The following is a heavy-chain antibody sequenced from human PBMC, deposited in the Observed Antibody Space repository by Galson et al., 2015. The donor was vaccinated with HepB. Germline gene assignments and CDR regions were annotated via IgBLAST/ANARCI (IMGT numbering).Heavy chain of an antibody. CDR3: ARNVVGGVVCDS. CDR2: INAGNGDT. CDR1: GYTFTTYA. V-gene: IGHV1-3*01. Sequence: SCKASGYTFTTYAMHWVRQAPGQSFEWMGWINAGNGDTGYSQKFQGRVTLTRDTSASTAYMELSSLTSEDTAVYYCARNVVGGVVCDSWGQGTLLTVSS. D-gene: IGHD3-10*01. J-gene: IGHJ4*02.